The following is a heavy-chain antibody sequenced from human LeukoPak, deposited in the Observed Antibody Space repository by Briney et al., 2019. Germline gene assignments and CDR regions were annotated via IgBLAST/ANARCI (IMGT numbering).Heavy chain of an antibody. Sequence: GESLKISCKGSGYSFTNYWIGWVRQMPGKGLGWMGIIYPGNSDTRYSQSFQGQVTISVDKSISTAYLQWSSLKASDTAMYFCARRGRAVTGSAHADYWGQGTLVTVSS. CDR3: ARRGRAVTGSAHADY. J-gene: IGHJ4*02. CDR1: GYSFTNYW. D-gene: IGHD6-19*01. CDR2: IYPGNSDT. V-gene: IGHV5-51*01.